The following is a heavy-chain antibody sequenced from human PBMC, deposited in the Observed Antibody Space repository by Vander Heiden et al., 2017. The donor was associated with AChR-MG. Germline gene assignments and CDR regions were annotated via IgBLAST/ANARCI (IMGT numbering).Heavy chain of an antibody. V-gene: IGHV3-30-3*01. J-gene: IGHJ3*02. CDR3: ARDFITMVQGVDSGYDAFDI. CDR2: ISYDGSNK. D-gene: IGHD3-10*01. Sequence: QVQLVESGGGVVQPGRSLRPSCAASGFTFRSYAMHGVRQAPGKGLEWVAVISYDGSNKYYADSVKGRFTISRDNSKNTLYLQMNSLRAEDTAVYYCARDFITMVQGVDSGYDAFDIWGQGTMVTVSS. CDR1: GFTFRSYA.